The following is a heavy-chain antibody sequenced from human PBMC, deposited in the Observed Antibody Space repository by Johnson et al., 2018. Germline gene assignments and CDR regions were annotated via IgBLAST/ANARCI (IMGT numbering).Heavy chain of an antibody. CDR1: GFTFSSYW. CDR2: IKQDGSEK. CDR3: ARDQGDYCSSTSCYHYYYYYGMDV. J-gene: IGHJ6*02. D-gene: IGHD2-2*01. V-gene: IGHV3-7*01. Sequence: VQLVESGGGLVQPGGSXRLSCAASGFTFSSYWMSWVCQAPGKGLEWVANIKQDGSEKYYVDSVKGRFTIARDNAKNSLYLQTNSLRAEDTAVYYCARDQGDYCSSTSCYHYYYYYGMDVWGQGTTVTVSS.